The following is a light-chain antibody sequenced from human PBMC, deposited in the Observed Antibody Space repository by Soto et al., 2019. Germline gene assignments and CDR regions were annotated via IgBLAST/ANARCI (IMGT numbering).Light chain of an antibody. CDR2: AAS. Sequence: EIVLTQSPVTLSLSPGERATLSCRASRSFASSYLGWYQQKPAQAPRLLIYAASTRATGIPDRISGSGSATDFTLTISRMEPEDSAVYYCQHYYSSPPYTFGQGNKLEIK. CDR3: QHYYSSPPYT. V-gene: IGKV3-20*01. J-gene: IGKJ2*01. CDR1: RSFASSY.